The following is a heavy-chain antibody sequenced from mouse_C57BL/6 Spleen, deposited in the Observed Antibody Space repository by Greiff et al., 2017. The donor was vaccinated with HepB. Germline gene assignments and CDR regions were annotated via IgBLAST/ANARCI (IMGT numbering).Heavy chain of an antibody. J-gene: IGHJ2*01. V-gene: IGHV3-6*01. Sequence: ESGPGLVKPSQSLSLTCSVTGYSITSGYYWNWIRQFPGNKLEWMGYISYDGSNNYNPSLKNRISITRDTSKNQFFLKLNSVTTEDTATYYCARATYYYGSSPLFDYWGQGTTLTVSS. D-gene: IGHD1-1*01. CDR1: GYSITSGYY. CDR3: ARATYYYGSSPLFDY. CDR2: ISYDGSN.